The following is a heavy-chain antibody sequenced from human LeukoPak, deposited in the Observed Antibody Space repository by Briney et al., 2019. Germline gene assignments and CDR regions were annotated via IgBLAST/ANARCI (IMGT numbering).Heavy chain of an antibody. CDR3: ARRSNGSYNNYGLGV. J-gene: IGHJ6*02. CDR2: ITSGGSSS. D-gene: IGHD1-14*01. V-gene: IGHV3-11*01. Sequence: GGSLRLSCAASGFTFSDYYMSWIRQAPGKGLEWLSYITSGGSSSYYADSVRGRFTISRDNTKNSLFLQMNSLRAEDTAVYYCARRSNGSYNNYGLGVWGQGTTVTVSS. CDR1: GFTFSDYY.